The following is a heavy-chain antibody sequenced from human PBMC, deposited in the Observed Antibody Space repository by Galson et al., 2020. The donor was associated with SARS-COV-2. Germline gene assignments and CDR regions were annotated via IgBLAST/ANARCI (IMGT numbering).Heavy chain of an antibody. V-gene: IGHV4-38-2*01. CDR2: FYYSQSS. Sequence: SETLSLTCAVSGFSITSGYYWGWVRQPPGKGLEWIVNFYYSQSSYYDPSLKSRVTISVDTSRNQFSLKLTSVTTADTAVYYCTRQRQPALHTVDYWGQGALVTVSS. CDR1: GFSITSGYY. CDR3: TRQRQPALHTVDY. J-gene: IGHJ4*02. D-gene: IGHD6-25*01.